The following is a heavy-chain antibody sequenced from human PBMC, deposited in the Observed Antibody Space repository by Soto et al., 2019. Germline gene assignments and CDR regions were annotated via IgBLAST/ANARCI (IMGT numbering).Heavy chain of an antibody. CDR3: ARDHYDILTGYLSRPLSASGHDAFDI. CDR1: GFTFSNYA. D-gene: IGHD3-9*01. V-gene: IGHV3-33*01. J-gene: IGHJ3*02. Sequence: GGSLRLSFAASGFTFSNYAMHWVRQAPGKGLEWVAVIGYDGSNKYYADSVKGRFTISRDNSKNTLYLQMNSLRAEDTAVYYCARDHYDILTGYLSRPLSASGHDAFDIWGQGTMVTVSS. CDR2: IGYDGSNK.